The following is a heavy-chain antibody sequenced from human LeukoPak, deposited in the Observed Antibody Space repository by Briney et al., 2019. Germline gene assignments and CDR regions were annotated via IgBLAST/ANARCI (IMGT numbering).Heavy chain of an antibody. CDR3: ARDGYNWNFDY. CDR1: GFTFSSYA. J-gene: IGHJ4*02. D-gene: IGHD5-24*01. CDR2: IYSGGST. Sequence: GGSLRLSCAASGFTFSSYAMSWVRQAPGKGLEWVSVIYSGGSTYYADSVKGRFTISRDNSKNTLYLQLNGLRPEDTAVYYGARDGYNWNFDYWGQGTLVTVSS. V-gene: IGHV3-66*02.